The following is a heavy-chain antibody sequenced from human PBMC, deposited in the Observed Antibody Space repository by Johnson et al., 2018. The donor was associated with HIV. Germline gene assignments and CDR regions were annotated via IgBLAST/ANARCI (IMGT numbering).Heavy chain of an antibody. J-gene: IGHJ3*02. V-gene: IGHV3-66*03. Sequence: EVQLVESGGGLIQPGGSLRVSCAASGFIVSNNYMTWVRQAPGKGLEWVSVIYSGGSTYYADSVKGRFTISRDNSKNTLYLQMNSLRAEDTAVYYCARDRQWGPRDAFDIWGQGTMVTVSS. CDR3: ARDRQWGPRDAFDI. CDR1: GFIVSNNY. D-gene: IGHD6-19*01. CDR2: IYSGGST.